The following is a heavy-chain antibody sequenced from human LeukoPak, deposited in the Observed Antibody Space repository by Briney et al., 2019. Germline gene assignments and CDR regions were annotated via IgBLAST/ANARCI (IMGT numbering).Heavy chain of an antibody. CDR1: GGSISSSNW. CDR2: IYHSGTT. CDR3: ARDEGTYSPPFDY. Sequence: SETLSLTCAVSGGSISSSNWWSWVRQPPGKGLEWIGEIYHSGTTNYNPSLKSRVTISVDKSKNQFSLKLTSVTAADTAVYYRARDEGTYSPPFDYWGQGTLVTVSS. J-gene: IGHJ4*02. D-gene: IGHD5-18*01. V-gene: IGHV4-4*02.